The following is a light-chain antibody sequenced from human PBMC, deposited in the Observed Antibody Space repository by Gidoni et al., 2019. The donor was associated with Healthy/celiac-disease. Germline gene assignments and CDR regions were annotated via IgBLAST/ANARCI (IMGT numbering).Light chain of an antibody. V-gene: IGLV1-44*01. J-gene: IGLJ2*01. CDR2: SHN. CDR3: AAWDDSLNGVV. CDR1: SSTIGSNT. Sequence: QSVLTQPPSSSETPGQRVTISCSGLSSTIGSNTVNWYQQLPGTAPKLLIYSHNQRPSGVPDRFSGSKSGTSASLAISGLQSEDEADYYCAAWDDSLNGVVFGGGTKLTVL.